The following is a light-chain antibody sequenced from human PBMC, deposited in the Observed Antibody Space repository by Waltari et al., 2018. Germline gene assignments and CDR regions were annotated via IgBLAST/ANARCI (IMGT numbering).Light chain of an antibody. CDR3: CSYAGSSTWV. Sequence: QSALTQPASVSGSPGQSITISCTGTSSDVGSYNLVSWYQQHPGKAPKLMIYEVRKRPSGVSNRFSGSKSGNAASLTISGLQAEDEADYYCCSYAGSSTWVFGGGTKLTVL. CDR2: EVR. V-gene: IGLV2-23*02. J-gene: IGLJ3*02. CDR1: SSDVGSYNL.